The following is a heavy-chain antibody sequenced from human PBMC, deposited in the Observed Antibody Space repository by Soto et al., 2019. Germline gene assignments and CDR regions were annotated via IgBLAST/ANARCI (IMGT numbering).Heavy chain of an antibody. CDR3: AHHPYYGLAPYSFDY. D-gene: IGHD3-10*01. CDR2: IYWDDDK. V-gene: IGHV2-5*02. Sequence: QITLKESGPTLVKPTQTLTLTCTFSGFSLSTSGVGVGWIRQPPGKALEWLAVIYWDDDKRSSSSLKSRLTITKDTSKSQVVLTITNMDPVDTATYYCAHHPYYGLAPYSFDYWGQGILVTVSS. J-gene: IGHJ4*02. CDR1: GFSLSTSGVG.